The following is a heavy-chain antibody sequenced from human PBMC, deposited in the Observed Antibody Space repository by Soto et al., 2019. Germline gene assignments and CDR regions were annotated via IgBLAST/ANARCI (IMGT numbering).Heavy chain of an antibody. J-gene: IGHJ5*02. Sequence: SETLSLTCTVSGGSISSGGYYWSWIRQHPGEGLEWIGYIYYSGSTYYNPSLKSRVTISVDTSKNQFSLKLSSVTAADTAVYYCARDRGGYCSGGSCYLNWFDPWGQGTLVTVSS. V-gene: IGHV4-31*03. CDR1: GGSISSGGYY. CDR3: ARDRGGYCSGGSCYLNWFDP. D-gene: IGHD2-15*01. CDR2: IYYSGST.